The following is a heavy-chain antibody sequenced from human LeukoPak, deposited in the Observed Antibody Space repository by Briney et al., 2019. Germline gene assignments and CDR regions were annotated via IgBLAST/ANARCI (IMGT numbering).Heavy chain of an antibody. Sequence: SETLSLTCTVSGGSISSYYWSWIRQPPGKGLEWIGYIYYSGSTNYNPSLKSRVTISVDTSKNQFSLKLSSVTAADTAVYYCARDRDGSDAFDIWGQGTMVTVSS. CDR1: GGSISSYY. CDR2: IYYSGST. V-gene: IGHV4-59*01. J-gene: IGHJ3*02. D-gene: IGHD5-24*01. CDR3: ARDRDGSDAFDI.